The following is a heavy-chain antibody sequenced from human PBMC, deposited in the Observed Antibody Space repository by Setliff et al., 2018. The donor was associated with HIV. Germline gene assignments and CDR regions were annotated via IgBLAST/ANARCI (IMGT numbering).Heavy chain of an antibody. Sequence: GESLKISCTASGFAFSDNWIHWVRQVPGKGLVWVSHISPDATIAGSGDSVKGRFTMSRDNAKNTAYLHMYRLTVDDTGVYCCATDYNRGAFWHLWGQGTQVTVSS. J-gene: IGHJ4*02. D-gene: IGHD3-10*01. CDR3: ATDYNRGAFWHL. V-gene: IGHV3-74*01. CDR1: GFAFSDNW. CDR2: ISPDATIA.